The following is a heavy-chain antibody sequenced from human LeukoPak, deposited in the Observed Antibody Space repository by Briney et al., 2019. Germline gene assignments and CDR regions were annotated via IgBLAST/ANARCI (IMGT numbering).Heavy chain of an antibody. Sequence: PSETLSLTCAVYGGSSSGYYWSWIRQPPGKGLEWIGEINHSGSTNYNPSLKSRVTISVDTSKNQFSLKLSSVTAADTAVYYCARAKTRPGYCSSTNCYPSGINWFDPWGQGTLVTVSS. V-gene: IGHV4-34*01. CDR1: GGSSSGYY. J-gene: IGHJ5*02. D-gene: IGHD2-2*03. CDR3: ARAKTRPGYCSSTNCYPSGINWFDP. CDR2: INHSGST.